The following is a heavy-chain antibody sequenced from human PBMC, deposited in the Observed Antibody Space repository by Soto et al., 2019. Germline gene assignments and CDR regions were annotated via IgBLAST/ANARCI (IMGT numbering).Heavy chain of an antibody. D-gene: IGHD6-6*01. J-gene: IGHJ6*02. Sequence: GGSLRLSCAASGFTFSSYSMNWVRQAPGEGLEWVSYISSSSSTIYYADSVKGRFTISRDNAKNSLYLQMNSLRDEDTAVYYCARDGIAARTYYYYGMDVWGQGTTVTVSS. CDR2: ISSSSSTI. V-gene: IGHV3-48*02. CDR1: GFTFSSYS. CDR3: ARDGIAARTYYYYGMDV.